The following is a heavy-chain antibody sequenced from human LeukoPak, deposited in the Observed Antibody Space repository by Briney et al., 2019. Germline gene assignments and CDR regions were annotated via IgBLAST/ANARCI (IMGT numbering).Heavy chain of an antibody. D-gene: IGHD3-10*01. CDR2: INSDGSST. CDR1: GFTFSSYW. V-gene: IGHV3-74*01. Sequence: GGSLRLSCAASGFTFSSYWMHWVRQAPRKGLVWVSRINSDGSSTSYADSVKGRFTISRDNAKNTLYLQMNSLRAEDTAVYYCARAAGSGSPDYYYGMDVWGKGTTVTVSS. CDR3: ARAAGSGSPDYYYGMDV. J-gene: IGHJ6*04.